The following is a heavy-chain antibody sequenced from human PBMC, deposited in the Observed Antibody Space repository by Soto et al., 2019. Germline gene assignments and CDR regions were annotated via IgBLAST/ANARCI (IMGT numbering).Heavy chain of an antibody. D-gene: IGHD1-26*01. CDR2: IYHSGST. CDR3: TGGFLPLAWXIQTGEALVDCXXGAXLDV. CDR1: GYCISIVYS. Sequence: PSATLSRTCAVSGYCISIVYSWCFFRQPPQTVLEWIVTIYHSGSTSYNPSLNSRVTMSXDXXXNQFALKLKSVTAADTAVYYCTGGFLPLAWXIQTGEALVDCXXGAXLDV. V-gene: IGHV4-38-2*01. J-gene: IGHJ6*01.